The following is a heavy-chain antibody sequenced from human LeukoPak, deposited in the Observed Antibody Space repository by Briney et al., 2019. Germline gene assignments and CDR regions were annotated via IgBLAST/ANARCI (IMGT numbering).Heavy chain of an antibody. CDR3: ARGPAGNKCAYYFDY. J-gene: IGHJ4*02. CDR2: ISYDGSNK. D-gene: IGHD6-13*01. V-gene: IGHV3-30*03. CDR1: GFTFSSYG. Sequence: GGSLRLSCAASGFTFSSYGMHWVRQAPGKGLEWVAVISYDGSNKYYADSVKGRFTISRDNSKNTLYLQMNSLRAEDTAVYYCARGPAGNKCAYYFDYWGQGTLVTVSS.